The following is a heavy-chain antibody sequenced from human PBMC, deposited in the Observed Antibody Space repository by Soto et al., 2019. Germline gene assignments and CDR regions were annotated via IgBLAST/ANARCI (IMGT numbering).Heavy chain of an antibody. CDR1: GFTFDDYA. D-gene: IGHD6-13*01. CDR3: AKDGIAAAELYYYYMDV. V-gene: IGHV3-9*01. J-gene: IGHJ6*03. Sequence: PGGSLRLSCAASGFTFDDYAMHWVRQAPGKGLEWVSGISWNSGSIGYADSVKGRFTISRDNAKNSLYLQMNSLRAEDAALYYCAKDGIAAAELYYYYMDVWGKGTTVTVSS. CDR2: ISWNSGSI.